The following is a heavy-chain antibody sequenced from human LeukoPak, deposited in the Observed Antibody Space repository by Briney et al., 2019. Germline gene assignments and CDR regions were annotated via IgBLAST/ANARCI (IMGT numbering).Heavy chain of an antibody. Sequence: ASVNVSCTASGYTFTGYYMHWVRQAPRQGLEWMGRINPNSGGPNYAQKSQVRVTMTRDTSISTAYMELSRLRADDTAVYYCARGVAVAGSVVFDYWGQGKLVIVSS. CDR3: ARGVAVAGSVVFDY. D-gene: IGHD6-19*01. CDR2: INPNSGGP. J-gene: IGHJ4*02. CDR1: GYTFTGYY. V-gene: IGHV1-2*06.